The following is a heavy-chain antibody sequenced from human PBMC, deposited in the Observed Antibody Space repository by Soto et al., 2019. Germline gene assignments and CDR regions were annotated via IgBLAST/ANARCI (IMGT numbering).Heavy chain of an antibody. D-gene: IGHD3-10*01. J-gene: IGHJ5*02. CDR1: GGSISSYY. CDR2: IYYSGST. Sequence: SETLSLTCTVSGGSISSYYWSWIRQPPGKGLEWIGYIYYSGSTNYNPSLKSRVTISVDTSKNQFSLKLSSVTAADTAVYYCARDNYGWFDPWGQGTLVTV. CDR3: ARDNYGWFDP. V-gene: IGHV4-59*01.